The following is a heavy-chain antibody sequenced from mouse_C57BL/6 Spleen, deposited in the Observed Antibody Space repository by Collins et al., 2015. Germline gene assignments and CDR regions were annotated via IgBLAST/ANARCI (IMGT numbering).Heavy chain of an antibody. V-gene: IGHV9-2-1*01. D-gene: IGHD1-1*01. CDR3: ARDYGYGYFDV. CDR2: INTETGEP. J-gene: IGHJ1*01. Sequence: QIQLVQSGPELKKPGETVKISCKASGYTFTDYSMHWVKQAPGKGLKWMGWINTETGEPTYADDFKGRFAFSLETSASTAYLQINNLKNEDTATYFCARDYGYGYFDVWGAGTTVTVSS. CDR1: GYTFTDYS.